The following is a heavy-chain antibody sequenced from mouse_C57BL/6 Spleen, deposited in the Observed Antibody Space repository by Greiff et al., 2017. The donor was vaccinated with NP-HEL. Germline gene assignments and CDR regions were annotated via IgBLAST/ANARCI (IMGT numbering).Heavy chain of an antibody. D-gene: IGHD1-1*01. J-gene: IGHJ1*03. CDR2: INPYNGDT. V-gene: IGHV1-20*01. CDR1: GYSFTGYF. CDR3: ASTTTVVAGDWYFDV. Sequence: VQLKESGPELVKPGDSVKISCKASGYSFTGYFMNWVMQSHGKSLEWIGRINPYNGDTFYNQKFKGKATLTVDKSSSTAHMELRSLTSEDSAVYYCASTTTVVAGDWYFDVWGTGTTVTVSS.